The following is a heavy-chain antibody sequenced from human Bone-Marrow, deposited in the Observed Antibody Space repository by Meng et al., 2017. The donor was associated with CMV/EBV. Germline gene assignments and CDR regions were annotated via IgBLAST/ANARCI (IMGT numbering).Heavy chain of an antibody. Sequence: GESLKISCAASGFTFSSYAMSWVRQAPGKGLEWVSAISGSGGSTYYADSVKGRFTISRDNSKNTLYLQMNSLRAEDTAVYYWSIGDYRMGWFDPGGQGTLVTVSS. J-gene: IGHJ5*02. V-gene: IGHV3-23*01. CDR1: GFTFSSYA. CDR2: ISGSGGST. CDR3: SIGDYRMGWFDP. D-gene: IGHD4-11*01.